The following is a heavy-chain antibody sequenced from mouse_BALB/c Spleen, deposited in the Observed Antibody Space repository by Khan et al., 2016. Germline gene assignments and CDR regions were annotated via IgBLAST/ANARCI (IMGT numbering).Heavy chain of an antibody. CDR1: GYTFTNYG. J-gene: IGHJ4*01. CDR2: INTYTGEP. Sequence: QIQLVQSGPELKKPGETVKISCKASGYTFTNYGMNWVKQAPGKGLKWMGWINTYTGEPTYADDFKGRFAFSLETSASTAYLQINNLKNEDMATXFCARRRGYFSAMDYWGQGTSVTVSS. CDR3: ARRRGYFSAMDY. V-gene: IGHV9-1*02. D-gene: IGHD2-3*01.